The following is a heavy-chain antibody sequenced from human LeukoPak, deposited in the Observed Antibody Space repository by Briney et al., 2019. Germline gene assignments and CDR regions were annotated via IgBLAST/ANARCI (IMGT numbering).Heavy chain of an antibody. CDR2: INHSGST. Sequence: SETLSLTCAVYGGSFSGYYWSWIRQPPGKGLEWIGEINHSGSTNYNPSLKSRVTISVDTSKNQFSLKLSSVTAADTAVYYCARTGRSSPYMDVWGKGTTVTVSS. J-gene: IGHJ6*03. CDR1: GGSFSGYY. D-gene: IGHD2-15*01. CDR3: ARTGRSSPYMDV. V-gene: IGHV4-34*01.